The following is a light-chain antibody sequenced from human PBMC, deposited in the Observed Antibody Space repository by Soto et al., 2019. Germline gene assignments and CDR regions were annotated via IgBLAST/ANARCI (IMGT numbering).Light chain of an antibody. CDR1: QSVSSSY. Sequence: EIVLTQSPGTLSLSPGERATLSCRASQSVSSSYLAWYQQKPGQAPRLLIYGASSRATGIPDRFSGSGSGTDFTLCIRRLEPEDLAVYYCQQYGSSPTWTFGQGTKVEIK. V-gene: IGKV3-20*01. J-gene: IGKJ1*01. CDR2: GAS. CDR3: QQYGSSPTWT.